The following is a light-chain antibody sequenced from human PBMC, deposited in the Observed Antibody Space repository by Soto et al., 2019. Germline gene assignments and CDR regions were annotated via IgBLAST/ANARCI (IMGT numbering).Light chain of an antibody. V-gene: IGKV1-5*03. CDR3: QHYNSYSEA. J-gene: IGKJ1*01. CDR1: QTISSW. Sequence: DIQMTQSPSTLSGSVGDRVTIICRASQTISSWLAWYQQKPGKAPKLLIYKASTLKSGVPSRFSGSGPGTEFTLTISSLQPDDFATYYCQHYNSYSEAFGQGTKV. CDR2: KAS.